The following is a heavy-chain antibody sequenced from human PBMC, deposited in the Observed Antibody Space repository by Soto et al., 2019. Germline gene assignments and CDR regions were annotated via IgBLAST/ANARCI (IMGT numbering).Heavy chain of an antibody. CDR2: IGVYNGNT. CDR1: GYTFTSDG. Sequence: QVQLVQSGPEVKQPGASMKVSCKTSGYTFTSDGISWVRLAPGQGLEWMGWIGVYNGNTNYAQKFQGRVTLPTDTTPGPAYMALRSLRSDDTAVYYCARAVIRMGIGAYWGQGTLITVSS. D-gene: IGHD2-21*01. J-gene: IGHJ4*02. V-gene: IGHV1-18*01. CDR3: ARAVIRMGIGAY.